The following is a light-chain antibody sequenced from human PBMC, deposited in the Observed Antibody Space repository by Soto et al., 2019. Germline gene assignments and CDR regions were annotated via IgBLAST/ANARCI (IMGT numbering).Light chain of an antibody. CDR3: QKYNSAPQVT. J-gene: IGKJ1*01. Sequence: DIQMTQSPSSLSASVGDRVTITCRASQGISNYLAWYQQKPGKVPKLLIYAASTLQSGVPSRFSGSGSGTDFTLTISSLQPEDVATYYCQKYNSAPQVTFGQGTKVEIK. CDR1: QGISNY. CDR2: AAS. V-gene: IGKV1-27*01.